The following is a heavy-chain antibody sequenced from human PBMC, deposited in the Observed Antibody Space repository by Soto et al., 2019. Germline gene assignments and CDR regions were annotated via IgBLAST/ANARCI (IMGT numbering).Heavy chain of an antibody. CDR1: GFVFSDYG. CDR3: AKEGPGGGRHFYYGMDV. D-gene: IGHD1-26*01. J-gene: IGHJ6*02. V-gene: IGHV3-30*18. Sequence: KLVESGGGVVQPGRSLRLSCAASGFVFSDYGMHWVRQAPGKGLEWVALITNDGNNAFYRESVKGRFSISRGRSTNTVDLLMNSLRPEDTGVYYCAKEGPGGGRHFYYGMDVWGQGTTVTVSS. CDR2: ITNDGNNA.